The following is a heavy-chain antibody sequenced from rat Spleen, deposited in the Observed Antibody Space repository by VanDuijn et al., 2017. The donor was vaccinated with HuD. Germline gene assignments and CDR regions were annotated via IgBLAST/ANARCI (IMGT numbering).Heavy chain of an antibody. D-gene: IGHD3-2*01. Sequence: EVQLVESGGGLVQPGRSLKLSCAASGFTFSNYGMHWIRQAPTKGLEWVASISPSGGSTYYQDSVKGRFTISRENAKSTLYLQMDSLRSEETATYYCATRRATRVDYWGQGVRVTVSS. CDR1: GFTFSNYG. V-gene: IGHV5-19*01. J-gene: IGHJ2*01. CDR2: ISPSGGST. CDR3: ATRRATRVDY.